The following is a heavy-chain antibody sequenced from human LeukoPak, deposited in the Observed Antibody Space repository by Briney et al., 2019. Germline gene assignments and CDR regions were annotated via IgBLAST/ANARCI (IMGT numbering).Heavy chain of an antibody. CDR1: GGSISSYY. CDR3: VRVDTAMVIDY. J-gene: IGHJ4*02. Sequence: PSETLSLTCTVSGGSISSYYWSWIRQPPGKGLEWIGYIYYSESTNYNPSLKSRVTISVDTSKNQFSLKLSSVTAADTAVYYCVRVDTAMVIDYWGQGTLVTVSS. V-gene: IGHV4-59*01. D-gene: IGHD5-18*01. CDR2: IYYSEST.